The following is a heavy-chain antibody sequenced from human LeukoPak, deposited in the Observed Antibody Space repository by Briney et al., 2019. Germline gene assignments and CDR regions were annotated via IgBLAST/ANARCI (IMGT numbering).Heavy chain of an antibody. CDR3: GRDISGSKCDY. D-gene: IGHD1-26*01. J-gene: IGHJ4*02. CDR2: ISDDGNKK. CDR1: GFTFISYT. V-gene: IGHV3-30-3*01. Sequence: GGSLRLSCAASGFTFISYTMHWFRQAPGKGLEWVAVISDDGNKKYYADSVKGRFTISRDNSKNTLFLQMNSLRAEDTAVYYRGRDISGSKCDYWGQGTLVTVSS.